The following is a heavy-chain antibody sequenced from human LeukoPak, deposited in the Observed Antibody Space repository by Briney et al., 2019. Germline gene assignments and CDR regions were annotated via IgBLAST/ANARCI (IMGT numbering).Heavy chain of an antibody. V-gene: IGHV3-74*01. D-gene: IGHD6-19*01. Sequence: GGSLRLSCAASGFTFSTSWMHWVRQAPGKGLVWVSRINSDGTTIDYADSVKGRFTISRDNAKNTLYLQMNSLRDEDTAVYYCARYNSGWNDYWGQGTLVTVSS. CDR2: INSDGTTI. CDR3: ARYNSGWNDY. J-gene: IGHJ4*02. CDR1: GFTFSTSW.